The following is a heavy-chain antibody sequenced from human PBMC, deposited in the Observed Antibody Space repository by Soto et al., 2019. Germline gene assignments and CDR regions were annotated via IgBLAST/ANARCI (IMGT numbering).Heavy chain of an antibody. D-gene: IGHD6-13*01. CDR1: GGSISSYY. Sequence: SETLSLTCTVSGGSISSYYWSWIRQPPGKGLEWIGYIYYSGSTNYNPSLKSRVTISVDTSKNQFSLELSSVTAADTAVYYCARRRMAAAGISYSNNMDAGGKGTRVTSS. CDR2: IYYSGST. CDR3: ARRRMAAAGISYSNNMDA. V-gene: IGHV4-59*08. J-gene: IGHJ6*03.